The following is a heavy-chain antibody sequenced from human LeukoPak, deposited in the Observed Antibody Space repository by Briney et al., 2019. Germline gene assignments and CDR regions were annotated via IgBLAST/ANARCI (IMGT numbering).Heavy chain of an antibody. CDR2: IIPISGTT. V-gene: IGHV1-69*13. J-gene: IGHJ5*02. D-gene: IGHD1-26*01. Sequence: ASVKVSCKTSGCTFTSYAITWVRQAPGQGLEWMGKIIPISGTTNYAQKFQGRVTFTADESTSTAYMELSSLRSEDTALYYCASKLRLGGNWFDPWGQGTLVTVSS. CDR3: ASKLRLGGNWFDP. CDR1: GCTFTSYA.